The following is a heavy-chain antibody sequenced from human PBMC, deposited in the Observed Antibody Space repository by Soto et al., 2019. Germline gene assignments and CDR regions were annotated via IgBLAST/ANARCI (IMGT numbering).Heavy chain of an antibody. V-gene: IGHV1-69*13. D-gene: IGHD3-22*01. CDR2: ITPIFGSA. CDR3: ARQFDSDTTGYYYAY. CDR1: GGTFSRNT. Sequence: SVKVSCKASGGTFSRNTISRVRQAPGQGLEWMGGITPIFGSANYAQKFQGRVTITADENTRTVYMELSRLRSEDTAVYYCARQFDSDTTGYYYAYWGQGTLVTVSS. J-gene: IGHJ4*02.